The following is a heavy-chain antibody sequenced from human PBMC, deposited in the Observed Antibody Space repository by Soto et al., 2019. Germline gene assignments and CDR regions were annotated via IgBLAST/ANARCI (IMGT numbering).Heavy chain of an antibody. D-gene: IGHD3-16*02. CDR2: INPSGGST. Sequence: GASVKVSCKASGYTFTSYYMHWVRQAPGQGLEWMGIINPSGGSTSYAQKFQGRVTMTRDTSTSTVYMELSSLRSEDTAVYYCARETIVIKEGNWFDPWGQGTLVTVSS. V-gene: IGHV1-46*01. J-gene: IGHJ5*02. CDR1: GYTFTSYY. CDR3: ARETIVIKEGNWFDP.